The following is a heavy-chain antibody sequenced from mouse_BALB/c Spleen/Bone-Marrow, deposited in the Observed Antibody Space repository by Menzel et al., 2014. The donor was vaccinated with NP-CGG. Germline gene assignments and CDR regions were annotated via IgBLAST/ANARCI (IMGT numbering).Heavy chain of an antibody. CDR1: GYSFTSYT. Sequence: QVQLQQSGAELARPGASVRMSCKASGYSFTSYTMHWLKQRPGQGLEWIAYIVPSSAYSNYNQKFKDKATLTADRSSSTAYMQLKGLTSEDSAVYYCARGYYYGMDYWGQGTSVTVSS. J-gene: IGHJ4*01. CDR2: IVPSSAYS. CDR3: ARGYYYGMDY. V-gene: IGHV1-4*01.